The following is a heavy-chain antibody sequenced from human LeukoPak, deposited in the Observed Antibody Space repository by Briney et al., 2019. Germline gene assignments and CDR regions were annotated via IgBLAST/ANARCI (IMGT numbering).Heavy chain of an antibody. CDR1: GFTFSSYW. J-gene: IGHJ4*02. Sequence: GGSLRLSCAATGFTFSSYWMSWVRQAPGKGLEWVANIQQDGSERHYVDSVKGRFTISRDNAKNTLYLQMNSLRAEDTAVYYCARDSLRFGELVLDNWGQGTLVTVSS. D-gene: IGHD3-10*01. CDR3: ARDSLRFGELVLDN. CDR2: IQQDGSER. V-gene: IGHV3-7*01.